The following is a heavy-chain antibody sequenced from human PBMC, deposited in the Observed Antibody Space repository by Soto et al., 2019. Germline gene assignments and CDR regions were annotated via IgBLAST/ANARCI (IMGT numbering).Heavy chain of an antibody. CDR2: IFYSGST. D-gene: IGHD6-13*01. J-gene: IGHJ4*02. CDR3: ARVYRQSGYSSSWVLYY. V-gene: IGHV4-31*03. CDR1: GGSINSGGYY. Sequence: QVQLQESGPGLVKPSQTLSLICTVSGGSINSGGYYWNWIGKHPGKGLEWIGYIFYSGSTYHNPFLRSRVIISADTSENQFSLNLSSVTAADTAVYFCARVYRQSGYSSSWVLYYWGQGTLVHVSS.